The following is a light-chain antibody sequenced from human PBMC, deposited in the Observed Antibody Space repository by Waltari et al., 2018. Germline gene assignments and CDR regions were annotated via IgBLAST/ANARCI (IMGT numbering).Light chain of an antibody. CDR1: QRISSY. CDR2: STS. CDR3: QQSYRDVGFR. V-gene: IGKV1-39*01. Sequence: DIQMTQSPSSLSASVGDRVTITCRAAQRISSYLNWYQVKPGKAPKLLIYSTSPLQNGVPSRFSGSGAGTQFTLTISGLQPEDFATYYCQQSYRDVGFRFGQGTKL. J-gene: IGKJ2*03.